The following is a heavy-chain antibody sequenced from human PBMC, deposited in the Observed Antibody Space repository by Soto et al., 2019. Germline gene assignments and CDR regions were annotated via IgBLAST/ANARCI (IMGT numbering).Heavy chain of an antibody. D-gene: IGHD3-10*01. CDR3: ARVSQVSDWFDP. CDR1: GYTFTGYY. V-gene: IGHV1-46*01. Sequence: ASVKVSCKASGYTFTGYYVHWVRQAPGQGLEWMGIINPSGGSTSYAQKFQGRVTMTRDTSTSTVYMELSSLRSEDTAVYYCARVSQVSDWFDPWGQGTLVTVSS. CDR2: INPSGGST. J-gene: IGHJ5*02.